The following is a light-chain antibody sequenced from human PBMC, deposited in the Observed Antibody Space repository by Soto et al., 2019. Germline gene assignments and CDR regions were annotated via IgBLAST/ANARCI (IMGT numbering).Light chain of an antibody. CDR2: STN. CDR1: SASVLTSYY. Sequence: QTVVSQEPSFSVSPGETVTLTCGLTSASVLTSYYPSWYQQTPGQAPRTLIYSTNIRSSGVPDRFSCSILGNKAALTITGAQADDESDYYCALYVGSGTVVFGGGTKVTVL. J-gene: IGLJ2*01. V-gene: IGLV8-61*01. CDR3: ALYVGSGTVV.